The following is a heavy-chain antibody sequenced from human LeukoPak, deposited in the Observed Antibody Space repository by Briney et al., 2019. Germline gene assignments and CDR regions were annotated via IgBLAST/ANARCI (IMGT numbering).Heavy chain of an antibody. D-gene: IGHD1-1*01. CDR3: ARDLNWNDVSFDY. Sequence: ASVKVSCKASGYTFTTYAMHWVRQAPGQRLEWMGWISAYNGNTNYAQKLQGRVTMTTDTSTSTAYMELRSLRSDDTAVYYCARDLNWNDVSFDYWGQGTLVTVSS. J-gene: IGHJ4*02. CDR1: GYTFTTYA. CDR2: ISAYNGNT. V-gene: IGHV1-18*01.